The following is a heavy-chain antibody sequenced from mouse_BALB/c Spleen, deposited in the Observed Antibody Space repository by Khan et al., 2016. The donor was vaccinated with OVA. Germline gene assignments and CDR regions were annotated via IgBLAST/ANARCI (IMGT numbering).Heavy chain of an antibody. J-gene: IGHJ4*01. CDR1: GFSLSRYN. CDR3: ARAYYRYDYHYAMDY. V-gene: IGHV2-6-4*01. CDR2: IWGGGGT. D-gene: IGHD2-14*01. Sequence: VQLQESGPGLVAPSQSLSITCTVSGFSLSRYNIHWVRQPPGKGLEWLGMIWGGGGTDYNSTLKSRLSISKDNSKSQVFLKMNSLQTDDTAMYYCARAYYRYDYHYAMDYWGQGTSVTVSS.